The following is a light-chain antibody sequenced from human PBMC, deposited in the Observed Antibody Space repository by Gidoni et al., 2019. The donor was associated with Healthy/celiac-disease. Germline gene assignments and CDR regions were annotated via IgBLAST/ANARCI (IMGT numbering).Light chain of an antibody. CDR3: LQSLPLHT. CDR2: EVS. V-gene: IGKV2D-29*01. CDR1: QSLLHSDGKTS. J-gene: IGKJ2*01. Sequence: VMTETELCLSVTPGQPASISCKSSQSLLHSDGKTSLYWYMQRPGQPPQLLIYEVSNRFSGVPDRFSGSGSGTDFTLKISRVEAVAVGVYYCLQSLPLHTFGQGTKLEIK.